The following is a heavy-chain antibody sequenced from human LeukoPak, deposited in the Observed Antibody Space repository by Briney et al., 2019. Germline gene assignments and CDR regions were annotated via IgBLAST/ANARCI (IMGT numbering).Heavy chain of an antibody. CDR3: ARMSLEFNWFDP. J-gene: IGHJ5*02. CDR2: ISGSGGST. V-gene: IGHV3-23*01. Sequence: PTGGSLRLSCAASGFTFSSYAMSWVRQAPGRGLEWVSAISGSGGSTYHADSVKGRFTISRDSSRNTLSLQMSSLRVEDTAVYYCARMSLEFNWFDPWGQGTLVTVSS. CDR1: GFTFSSYA. D-gene: IGHD5/OR15-5a*01.